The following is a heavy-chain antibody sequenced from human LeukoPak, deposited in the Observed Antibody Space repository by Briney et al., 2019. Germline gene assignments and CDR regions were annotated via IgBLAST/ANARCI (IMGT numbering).Heavy chain of an antibody. CDR1: GGSFSGCY. CDR2: INHSGST. J-gene: IGHJ3*02. Sequence: SETLSLTCAVYGGSFSGCYWSWIRQPPGKGLEWIGEINHSGSTNYNPSLKSRVTISVDTSKNQFSLKLSSVTAADTAAYYCARVRMDAFDIWGQGTMVTVSS. V-gene: IGHV4-34*01. CDR3: ARVRMDAFDI. D-gene: IGHD3-3*01.